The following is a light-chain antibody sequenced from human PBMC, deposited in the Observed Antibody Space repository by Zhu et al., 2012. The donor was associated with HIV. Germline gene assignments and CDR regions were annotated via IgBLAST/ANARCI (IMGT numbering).Light chain of an antibody. CDR2: GAF. Sequence: EIVMTQSPATLSVSPGETATLSCRASHSVSSTLAWYQQKPGQAPRLLIYGAFTRATGIPARFSGSGSGTDFTLTISRLEPEDFAVYYCQQYNLLPRTFGQGTKVEIK. J-gene: IGKJ1*01. V-gene: IGKV3-15*01. CDR1: HSVSST. CDR3: QQYNLLPRT.